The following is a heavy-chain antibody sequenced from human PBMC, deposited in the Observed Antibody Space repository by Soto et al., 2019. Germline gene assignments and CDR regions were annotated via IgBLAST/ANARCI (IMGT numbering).Heavy chain of an antibody. CDR3: ANLFGSSWHVDY. V-gene: IGHV3-48*02. D-gene: IGHD6-13*01. J-gene: IGHJ4*02. Sequence: EVRLVESGGGLVQPGGSLRLSCAASGFSFSSYAMNWVRQAPGKGLEWLSYISESSSNIYYADSVKGRFTISRDNAKNSLYLQMNSLRDEDTAVYYCANLFGSSWHVDYWGQGTLVTVSS. CDR2: ISESSSNI. CDR1: GFSFSSYA.